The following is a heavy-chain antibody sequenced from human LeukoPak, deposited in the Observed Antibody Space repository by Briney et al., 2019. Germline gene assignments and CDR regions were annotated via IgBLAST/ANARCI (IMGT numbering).Heavy chain of an antibody. CDR1: GFTFSNYW. Sequence: GSLRLSCAASGFTFSNYWMHWVRQAPGKGLVWVSRINSDGSTTTYADSVKGRFTISRDNAKNTLYLQMNSLRAEDTAVYYCARGSNYGMDVWGQGTTVTVSS. J-gene: IGHJ6*02. V-gene: IGHV3-74*01. CDR3: ARGSNYGMDV. CDR2: INSDGSTT.